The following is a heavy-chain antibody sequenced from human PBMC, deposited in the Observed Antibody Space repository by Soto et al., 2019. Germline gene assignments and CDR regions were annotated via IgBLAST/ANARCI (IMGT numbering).Heavy chain of an antibody. V-gene: IGHV3-30*18. D-gene: IGHD3-22*01. CDR2: ISYDGSNK. Sequence: TGGSLSLSCAASGFTFSSYGMHWVRQAPGKGLEWVAVISYDGSNKYYADSVKGRFTISRDNSKNTLYLQMNSLRAEDTAVYYCAKASSGEVFDYWGQGT. J-gene: IGHJ4*02. CDR3: AKASSGEVFDY. CDR1: GFTFSSYG.